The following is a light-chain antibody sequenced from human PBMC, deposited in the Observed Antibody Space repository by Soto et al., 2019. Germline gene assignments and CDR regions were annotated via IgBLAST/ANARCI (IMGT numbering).Light chain of an antibody. CDR1: NNDVGGYNY. J-gene: IGLJ1*01. Sequence: QSALTQPASVSGSPGQSITISCTGTNNDVGGYNYVSWYQQHPGKAPKLLIYGVSDRPSGVSDRFSGSKSGNAASLTISGLQAEDGGDYYCSSYTNINTRACVFGTGTKVTVL. CDR2: GVS. V-gene: IGLV2-14*03. CDR3: SSYTNINTRACV.